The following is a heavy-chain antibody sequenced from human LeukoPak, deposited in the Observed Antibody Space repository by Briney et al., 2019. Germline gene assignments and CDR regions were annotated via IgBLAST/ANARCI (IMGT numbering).Heavy chain of an antibody. CDR2: IWFDGSKE. CDR1: GFTFSNYG. D-gene: IGHD1-26*01. J-gene: IGHJ4*02. Sequence: GGSLRLSCAASGFTFSNYGMHWVRQAPGKGLEWVAVIWFDGSKEAYADSVKGRFTISRDNSKNTMYVEMHSLRVEDTAVYYCARGFMGSSLDYWGQGTQVTVSS. V-gene: IGHV3-33*01. CDR3: ARGFMGSSLDY.